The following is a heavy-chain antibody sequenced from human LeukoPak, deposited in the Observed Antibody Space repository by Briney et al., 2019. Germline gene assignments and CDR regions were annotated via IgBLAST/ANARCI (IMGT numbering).Heavy chain of an antibody. D-gene: IGHD4-17*01. J-gene: IGHJ2*01. V-gene: IGHV3-11*01. Sequence: PGGSLRLSCAASGFTFSDYYMSWIRQAPGKGLEGVSYISSSGSTIYYADSVKGRFTISRDNAKNSLYLQMNSLRAEATAVYYCARDGGEELTTVFHNWYFDLWGRGTLVTVSS. CDR3: ARDGGEELTTVFHNWYFDL. CDR2: ISSSGSTI. CDR1: GFTFSDYY.